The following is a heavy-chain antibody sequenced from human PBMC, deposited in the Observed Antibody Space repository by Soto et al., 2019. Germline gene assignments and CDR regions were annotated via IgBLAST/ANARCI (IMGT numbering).Heavy chain of an antibody. D-gene: IGHD2-2*01. CDR1: GFVFSDYA. J-gene: IGHJ4*02. Sequence: EVQRLDSGGGWVQPGVSLRLSCVASGFVFSDYAMSWVRQAPGKGLEWVSAISAGGSDTYYADSVKGRFTVSRVHSTNPLYLQMNTLRAEDTAIYYCASVPIWCGSSSCYTEGFDSWGQGTMVTVSS. CDR3: ASVPIWCGSSSCYTEGFDS. V-gene: IGHV3-23*01. CDR2: ISAGGSDT.